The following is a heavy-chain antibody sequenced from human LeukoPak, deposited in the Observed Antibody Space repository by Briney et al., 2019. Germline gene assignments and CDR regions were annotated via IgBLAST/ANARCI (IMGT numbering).Heavy chain of an antibody. CDR3: AKDPLRDYDSGGYYFDL. J-gene: IGHJ2*01. Sequence: PGGSLRLSCEASRFKFSSYGMHWVRQAPGKGLQWVAVISYDGTNKYYGDSVKGRFSISRDNSKNTLYLQMYNLRAEDTAVYYCAKDPLRDYDSGGYYFDLWGRGTLVTVSS. D-gene: IGHD3-22*01. CDR2: ISYDGTNK. V-gene: IGHV3-30*18. CDR1: RFKFSSYG.